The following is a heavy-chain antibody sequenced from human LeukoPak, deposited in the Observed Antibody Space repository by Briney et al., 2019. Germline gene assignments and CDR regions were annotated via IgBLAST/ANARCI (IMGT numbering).Heavy chain of an antibody. CDR3: ARDLELTYYDSSGHDY. V-gene: IGHV3-48*03. D-gene: IGHD3-22*01. Sequence: PGGSLRLSCAASGFTFSTYEMNWVRQAPGKGLEWVSYISSSGSTIYYADSVKGRFVISRDNAKNTVYLQMNSLRAEDTAVYYCARDLELTYYDSSGHDYWGQGTLVTVSS. J-gene: IGHJ4*02. CDR2: ISSSGSTI. CDR1: GFTFSTYE.